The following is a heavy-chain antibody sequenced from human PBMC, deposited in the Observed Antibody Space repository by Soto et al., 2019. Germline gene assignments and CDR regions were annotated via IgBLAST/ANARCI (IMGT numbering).Heavy chain of an antibody. D-gene: IGHD6-13*01. CDR3: ARVRGMCSSSCGYWFDP. Sequence: QVQLVQSGAEVKKPGASVKVSCKASSYTFTSYGISWVRQAPGQGLEWMGWISAYNGNTNYAQKLQGRVTMTTDTPXSXXYMELRSLRSDDTAVYYCARVRGMCSSSCGYWFDPWGQGTLVTVSS. CDR1: SYTFTSYG. CDR2: ISAYNGNT. J-gene: IGHJ5*02. V-gene: IGHV1-18*01.